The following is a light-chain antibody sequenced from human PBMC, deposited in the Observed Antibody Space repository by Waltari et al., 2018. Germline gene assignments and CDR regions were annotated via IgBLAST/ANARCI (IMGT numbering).Light chain of an antibody. V-gene: IGLV2-23*02. CDR1: SSDIGNYNL. J-gene: IGLJ3*02. CDR2: DVN. CDR3: CSYVGSAISV. Sequence: QSALTQTPTVSGSPGQSITISCSGTSSDIGNYNLVSWYQQHPGIAPTLVIYDVNKRPSGVYKRFSGSKSGNTAFLTISGLQTADEADYYCCSYVGSAISVFGGGTKLTVL.